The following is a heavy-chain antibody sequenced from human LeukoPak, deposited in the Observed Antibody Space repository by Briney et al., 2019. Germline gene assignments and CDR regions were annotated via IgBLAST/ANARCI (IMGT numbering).Heavy chain of an antibody. CDR2: VYHSGST. CDR1: AYSISSGYY. CDR3: ARHFSEYQLLRGGFFDH. V-gene: IGHV4-38-2*01. Sequence: KPSETLSLTCAVSAYSISSGYYWGWIRQPPGKGLEWIGNVYHSGSTYYNPSLRSRVTISVDTSKNQFSLKLNSVTAADTAVYYCARHFSEYQLLRGGFFDHWGQGTLVTVSS. J-gene: IGHJ4*02. D-gene: IGHD2-2*01.